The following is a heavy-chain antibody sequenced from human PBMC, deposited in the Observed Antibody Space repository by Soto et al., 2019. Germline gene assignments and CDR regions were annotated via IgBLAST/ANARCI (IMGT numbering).Heavy chain of an antibody. CDR2: LNSDGSTT. D-gene: IGHD2-21*01. J-gene: IGHJ2*01. V-gene: IGHV3-74*01. Sequence: EVQLVESGGGLVQPGGSLRLSCAASGFTFSTYWMHWVRQAPGKRLVWVSRLNSDGSTTIYADAVKGRFTISRDNAKNKLSLQMNSLRAEDTAVYYCARGAYEKHWYFDVWGRGTLVSVSS. CDR1: GFTFSTYW. CDR3: ARGAYEKHWYFDV.